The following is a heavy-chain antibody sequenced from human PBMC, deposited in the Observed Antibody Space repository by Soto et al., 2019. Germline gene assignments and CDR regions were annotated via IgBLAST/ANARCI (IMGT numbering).Heavy chain of an antibody. Sequence: QVQLVQSGAEVKKSGASVKVSCKASGYTFTSHDINWVRQATGQGLEWMGWMNPNSGNTGYAQKFQGRVTMTSNTSISTAYMELSSLRSEDTAVYYCARWDYGYYARCDYWGQGTLVTVSS. CDR3: ARWDYGYYARCDY. V-gene: IGHV1-8*01. D-gene: IGHD4-17*01. CDR2: MNPNSGNT. CDR1: GYTFTSHD. J-gene: IGHJ4*02.